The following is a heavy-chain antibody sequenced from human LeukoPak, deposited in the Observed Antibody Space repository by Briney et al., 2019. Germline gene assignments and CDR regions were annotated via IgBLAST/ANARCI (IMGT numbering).Heavy chain of an antibody. CDR3: ARDSNVLLALHFDY. J-gene: IGHJ4*02. CDR1: GYTFTSYY. V-gene: IGHV1-18*04. D-gene: IGHD2-21*01. Sequence: ASVKVSCKASGYTFTSYYMHWVRQAPGQGLEWMGWISTYNGNTNFAQKLQGRVTMTTETSTGTAYMELRSLRSDDTAVYYCARDSNVLLALHFDYWGQETLVTVSS. CDR2: ISTYNGNT.